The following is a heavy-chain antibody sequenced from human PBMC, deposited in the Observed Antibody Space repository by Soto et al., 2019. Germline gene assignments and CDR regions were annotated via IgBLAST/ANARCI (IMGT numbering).Heavy chain of an antibody. CDR2: ISGSGGNT. CDR3: AKATRGRWFGTGGD. J-gene: IGHJ4*02. CDR1: GFTFSSSA. Sequence: GGSLRLSCAASGFTFSSSAMSWVRQAPGKGLEWVSAISGSGGNTYYADSVKGRFTMSRDNSKNTLYLQLNSLRAEDTALYYWAKATRGRWFGTGGDWGQGTLVTVSS. D-gene: IGHD3-10*01. V-gene: IGHV3-23*01.